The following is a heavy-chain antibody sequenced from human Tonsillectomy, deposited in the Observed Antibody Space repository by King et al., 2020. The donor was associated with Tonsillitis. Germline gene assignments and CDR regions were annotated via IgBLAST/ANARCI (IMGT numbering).Heavy chain of an antibody. D-gene: IGHD1-14*01. Sequence: QLVQSGAEVKKPGASVKVSCKASGYTFTDYYMHWVRQAPGQGLEWMGWINPNSGGTNYAQKFQGRVTMTRDTSITTAYMELSRLRSDDTAVYYCARVPSRIHQGGVYFDDWGQGTLVTVSS. J-gene: IGHJ4*02. V-gene: IGHV1-2*02. CDR1: GYTFTDYY. CDR2: INPNSGGT. CDR3: ARVPSRIHQGGVYFDD.